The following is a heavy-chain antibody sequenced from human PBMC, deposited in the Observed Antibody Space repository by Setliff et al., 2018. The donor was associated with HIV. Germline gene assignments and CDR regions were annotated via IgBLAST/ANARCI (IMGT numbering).Heavy chain of an antibody. CDR1: GYSISSGYY. Sequence: SETLSLTCAVSGYSISSGYYWGWIRQPPGRGLEWIGSIYHSGFTYHNPSLKSRITLSVDTSKNQFSLKLTSVAAADTAVYYCARDSGGYNYGFAVGSFDYWGQGALVTVSS. CDR3: ARDSGGYNYGFAVGSFDY. V-gene: IGHV4-38-2*02. D-gene: IGHD5-18*01. J-gene: IGHJ4*02. CDR2: IYHSGFT.